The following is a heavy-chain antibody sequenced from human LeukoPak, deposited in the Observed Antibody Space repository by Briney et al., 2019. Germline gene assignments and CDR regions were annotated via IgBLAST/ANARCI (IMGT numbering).Heavy chain of an antibody. J-gene: IGHJ4*02. CDR3: ARGRDGYNPPPGFDH. CDR2: IYSGGTT. D-gene: IGHD5-24*01. Sequence: PGGSLRLSCAASGFAASSHYMNWVRQAPGKGLEWVSIIYSGGTTYDADSVKGRFTISRDTSNNTLYLQMNSLRVEDTAVYYCARGRDGYNPPPGFDHWGQGIMVTVSS. CDR1: GFAASSHY. V-gene: IGHV3-66*01.